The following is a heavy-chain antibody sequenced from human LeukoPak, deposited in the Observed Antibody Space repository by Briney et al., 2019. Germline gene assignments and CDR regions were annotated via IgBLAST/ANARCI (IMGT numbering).Heavy chain of an antibody. J-gene: IGHJ3*02. CDR1: GGSMSPFY. D-gene: IGHD1-1*01. CDR3: AVNSTKHTFDI. Sequence: PSETLSLTCTVSGGSMSPFYWSWIRQSPGKGLEWIGSIYYSGGTNYNPSLKSRVTISVDTSKNQFSLELSSVRAADTAVYYCAVNSTKHTFDIWGQGTMVTVSS. CDR2: IYYSGGT. V-gene: IGHV4-59*08.